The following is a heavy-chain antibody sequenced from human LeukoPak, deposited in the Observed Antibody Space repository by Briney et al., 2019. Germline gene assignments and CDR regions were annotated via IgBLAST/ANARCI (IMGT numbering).Heavy chain of an antibody. CDR1: GFTFSSYA. Sequence: PGGSLRLSCAASGFTFSSYAMSWVRQAPGKGLEWVSAISGSGGSTYYADSVKGRFTISRDNSKNTLYLQMNSLRVEDTAVYYCAKGFYYYGSGSRNFDYWGQGTLATVSS. D-gene: IGHD3-10*01. V-gene: IGHV3-23*01. J-gene: IGHJ4*02. CDR3: AKGFYYYGSGSRNFDY. CDR2: ISGSGGST.